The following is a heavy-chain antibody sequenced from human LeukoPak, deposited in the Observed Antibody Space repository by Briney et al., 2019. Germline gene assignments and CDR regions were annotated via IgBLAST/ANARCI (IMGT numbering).Heavy chain of an antibody. J-gene: IGHJ4*02. V-gene: IGHV4-34*01. D-gene: IGHD6-13*01. Sequence: PSDTLSLTCAVYGGSFSGYYWSWLRQPPGKGLDWIGEINHSGGTNYNPSLKSRVTISVDTSKNQFSLQLSSVTAADTAVHYCARHSSSSYFDYWGQGTLVTVSS. CDR3: ARHSSSSYFDY. CDR2: INHSGGT. CDR1: GGSFSGYY.